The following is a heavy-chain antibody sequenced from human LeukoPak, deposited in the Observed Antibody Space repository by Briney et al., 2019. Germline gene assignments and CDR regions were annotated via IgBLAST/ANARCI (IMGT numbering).Heavy chain of an antibody. J-gene: IGHJ3*02. CDR3: AKHRSPVAAAPEAFDI. CDR1: GXTFRYYA. CDR2: ISGSGGDT. D-gene: IGHD6-13*01. Sequence: GGSLRLSCAASGXTFRYYAMSWVRQAPEKGLEWVSSISGSGGDTDYADSVKGRFTISRDNSKNTLYLQMISLRAEDTALYYCAKHRSPVAAAPEAFDIWGLGTMVTVSS. V-gene: IGHV3-23*01.